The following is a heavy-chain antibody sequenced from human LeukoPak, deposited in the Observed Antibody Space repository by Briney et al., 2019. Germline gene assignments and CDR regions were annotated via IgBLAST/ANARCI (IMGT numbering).Heavy chain of an antibody. CDR1: GFTFSSYG. V-gene: IGHV3-33*06. D-gene: IGHD6-13*01. CDR3: AKDKLGGIYYFDY. CDR2: IWYDGSNK. J-gene: IGHJ4*02. Sequence: GGSLRLSCAASGFTFSSYGMHWVRQAPGKGLEWVAVIWYDGSNKYYADSVKGRFTISRDNSKNTLYLQMNSLRAEDTAVYYCAKDKLGGIYYFDYWGQGTLVTVSS.